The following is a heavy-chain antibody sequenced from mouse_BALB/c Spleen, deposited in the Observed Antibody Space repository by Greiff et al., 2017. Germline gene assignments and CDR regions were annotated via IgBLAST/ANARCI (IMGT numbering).Heavy chain of an antibody. V-gene: IGHV3-6*02. D-gene: IGHD3-2*02. Sequence: EVKLQESGPGLVKPSQSLSLTCSVTGYSITSGYYWNWIRQFPGNKLEGRGYISYEGSNNYNPSLQNRITITRDTSKNQFFLKLNSVTTEDTATYYCTRRVRYYFDYWGQGTTLTVSS. CDR2: ISYEGSN. CDR1: GYSITSGYY. CDR3: TRRVRYYFDY. J-gene: IGHJ2*01.